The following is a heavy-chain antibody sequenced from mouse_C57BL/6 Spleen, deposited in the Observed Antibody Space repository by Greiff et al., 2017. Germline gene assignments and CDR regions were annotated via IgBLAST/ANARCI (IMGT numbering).Heavy chain of an antibody. Sequence: EVQLQQSVAELVRPGASVKLSCTASGFNITNTYMHWVKQRPEQGLEWIGRIDPANGNTKYAPKFQGKATLTADTSSNTACMQLSSLTSEDSAIYYCAYDYDRSTYAMDFWGPGTSVTVSS. V-gene: IGHV14-3*01. CDR2: IDPANGNT. CDR1: GFNITNTY. CDR3: AYDYDRSTYAMDF. J-gene: IGHJ4*01. D-gene: IGHD2-4*01.